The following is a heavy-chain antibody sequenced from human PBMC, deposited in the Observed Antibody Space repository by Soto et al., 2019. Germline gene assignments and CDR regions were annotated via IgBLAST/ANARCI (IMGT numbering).Heavy chain of an antibody. CDR3: ARERPDGARLDP. CDR1: GGSISSGDYY. J-gene: IGHJ5*02. Sequence: QVQLQESGPGLVKPSQTLSLTCSVSGGSISSGDYYWSWIRQPPGKGLEWIGYIYYSGSTYYNPSLNSRVTISVDTSKNQFSLKLSSVTATDTAVYYWARERPDGARLDPWGQGTLVTVSA. D-gene: IGHD6-6*01. CDR2: IYYSGST. V-gene: IGHV4-30-4*01.